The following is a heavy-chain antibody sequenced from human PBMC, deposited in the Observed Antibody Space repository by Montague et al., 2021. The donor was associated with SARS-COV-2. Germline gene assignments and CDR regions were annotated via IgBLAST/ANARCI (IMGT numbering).Heavy chain of an antibody. D-gene: IGHD5-12*01. CDR2: IYYSGST. J-gene: IGHJ2*01. Sequence: SETLSLTCTVSGGSISSYYWNWIRQSPGKGLEWIGYIYYSGSTKYKPSFKSRVTMLVDTSKRQMSLRLNSVTAADTAVYYCAGDRGRFWHFDLWGRGTLVTVS. CDR3: AGDRGRFWHFDL. V-gene: IGHV4-59*01. CDR1: GGSISSYY.